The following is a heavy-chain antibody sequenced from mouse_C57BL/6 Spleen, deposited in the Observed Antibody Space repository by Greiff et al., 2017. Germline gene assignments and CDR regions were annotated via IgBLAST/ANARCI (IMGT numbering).Heavy chain of an antibody. V-gene: IGHV1-69*01. CDR2: IDPSDSYT. CDR3: ARWDFDY. CDR1: GYTFTSYW. Sequence: QVQLQQSGAELVMPGASVKLSCKASGYTFTSYWMHWVKQRPGQGLEWIGEIDPSDSYTNYNQKFKGKSTLTVDKSSSKAYMHLSSLTSEDSAVYYCARWDFDYWGQGTTLTVSS. J-gene: IGHJ2*01.